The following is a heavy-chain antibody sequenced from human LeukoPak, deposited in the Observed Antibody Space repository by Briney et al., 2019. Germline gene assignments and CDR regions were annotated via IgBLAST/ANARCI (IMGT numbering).Heavy chain of an antibody. CDR1: GGSLSSYY. CDR2: IYYSGST. Sequence: PSETLSLTCTVPGGSLSSYYWSWIRETPGKGLEWVGYIYYSGSTNYNLSLKSRVTISVDTSKNQFSLKLTSVTAAGTAVYYCCGSGWFAGPFVYWGEGALVTVAS. V-gene: IGHV4-59*12. CDR3: CGSGWFAGPFVY. D-gene: IGHD6-19*01. J-gene: IGHJ4*02.